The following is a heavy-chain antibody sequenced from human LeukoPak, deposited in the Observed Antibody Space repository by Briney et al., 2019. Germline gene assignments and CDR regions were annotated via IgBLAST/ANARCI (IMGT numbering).Heavy chain of an antibody. V-gene: IGHV4-59*01. CDR2: IYYSGST. J-gene: IGHJ4*02. CDR3: ARDYSPATGAFDY. D-gene: IGHD7-27*01. Sequence: PSETLSLTCTVSGGSISSYYWSWIRQPPGKGLEGIGYIYYSGSTNYNPSLKSRVTISVDTSKNQFSLKLSSVTAADTAVYYCARDYSPATGAFDYWGQGTLVTVSS. CDR1: GGSISSYY.